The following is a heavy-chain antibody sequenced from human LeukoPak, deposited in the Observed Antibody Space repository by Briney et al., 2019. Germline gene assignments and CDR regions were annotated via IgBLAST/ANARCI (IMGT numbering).Heavy chain of an antibody. Sequence: ASVKVSCKASGYTFTSYDINWVRQATGQGLEWMGWMNPNSGNTGYAQKFQGRVTMTRNTSISTAYMELSSLRSEDTAVYYCARDGNLRRQYYDFWSGYQRDNWFDPWGQGTLVTVSS. CDR1: GYTFTSYD. J-gene: IGHJ5*02. V-gene: IGHV1-8*01. CDR2: MNPNSGNT. CDR3: ARDGNLRRQYYDFWSGYQRDNWFDP. D-gene: IGHD3-3*01.